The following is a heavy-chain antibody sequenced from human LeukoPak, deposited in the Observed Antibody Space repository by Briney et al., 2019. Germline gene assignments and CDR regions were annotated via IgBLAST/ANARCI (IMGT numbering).Heavy chain of an antibody. CDR1: GFTFSGYA. J-gene: IGHJ6*02. V-gene: IGHV3-30-3*01. CDR3: ARDRYYYDSSGYWGREEDYYYYGMDV. CDR2: ISYDGSNK. D-gene: IGHD3-22*01. Sequence: QPGGSLRLSCAASGFTFSGYAMHWVRQAPGKGLEWVAVISYDGSNKYYADSVKGRVTISRDNSKNTLDLHMNSLRAEDTALYYCARDRYYYDSSGYWGREEDYYYYGMDVWGQGTTVTVSS.